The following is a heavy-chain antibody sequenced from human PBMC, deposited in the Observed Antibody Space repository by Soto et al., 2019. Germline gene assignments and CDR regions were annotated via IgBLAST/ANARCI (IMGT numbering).Heavy chain of an antibody. D-gene: IGHD3-16*01. J-gene: IGHJ5*01. CDR3: ATDSGGPPLNRFDS. Sequence: SETLSLTCTVSGGSLRDFGHFWTWIRQRPGRGLEWIGYSTYTGVTYYSPSLQSRISISVDTSKNQFSLTLNSVTAADTAVYYCATDSGGPPLNRFDSWGHGTLVTVSS. CDR2: STYTGVT. CDR1: GGSLRDFGHF. V-gene: IGHV4-31*03.